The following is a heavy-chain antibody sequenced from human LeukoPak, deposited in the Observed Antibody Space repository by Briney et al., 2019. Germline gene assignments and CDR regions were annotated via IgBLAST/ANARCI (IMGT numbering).Heavy chain of an antibody. CDR1: GGSITTYF. CDR3: ARGLYCGGDCYPDGFDI. CDR2: INYSGST. V-gene: IGHV4-59*01. Sequence: SETLSLTCTVSGGSITTYFWSWIRQAPGKGLEWIGFINYSGSTNSNPALKSRLTMSIDTSRNHFSLKPSSVTAADTAVYYCARGLYCGGDCYPDGFDIWGQGTMVTVSS. J-gene: IGHJ3*02. D-gene: IGHD2-21*02.